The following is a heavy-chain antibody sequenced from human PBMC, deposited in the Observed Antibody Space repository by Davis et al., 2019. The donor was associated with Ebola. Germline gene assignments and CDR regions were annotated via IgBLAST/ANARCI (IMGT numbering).Heavy chain of an antibody. J-gene: IGHJ6*02. CDR2: ISGSGGST. CDR1: GFTFSSYA. CDR3: ARDPLGGHYGMDV. V-gene: IGHV3-23*01. D-gene: IGHD2-15*01. Sequence: PGGSLRLSCAASGFTFSSYAMSWVRQAPGKGLEWVSAISGSGGSTYYADSVKGRFTISRDNSKNTLYLQMNSLRAEDTAVYYCARDPLGGHYGMDVWGQGTTVTVSS.